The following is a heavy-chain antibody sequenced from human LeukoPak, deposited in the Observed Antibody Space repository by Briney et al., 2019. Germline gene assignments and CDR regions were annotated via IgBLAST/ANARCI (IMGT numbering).Heavy chain of an antibody. V-gene: IGHV3-53*01. CDR2: IYSGGST. Sequence: GGSLRLSCAASGFTVSSNYMSWVRQAPGKGLEWVSVIYSGGSTFYADSVKGRFSISRDNSKNTLYLQMNSLRAEDTAVYYCASARGSKYGSLGDWGQGTLVTASS. CDR3: ASARGSKYGSLGD. J-gene: IGHJ4*02. D-gene: IGHD5-18*01. CDR1: GFTVSSNY.